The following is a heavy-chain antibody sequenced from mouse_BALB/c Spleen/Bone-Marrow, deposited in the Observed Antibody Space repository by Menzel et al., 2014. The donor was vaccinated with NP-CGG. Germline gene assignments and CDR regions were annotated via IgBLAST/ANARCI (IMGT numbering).Heavy chain of an antibody. V-gene: IGHV5-17*02. CDR1: GFTFXSFG. Sequence: EVKLVESGGGLVQPGGSRKLSCAAPGFTFXSFGMHWVRQAPEKGLEWVAYISSGSRTIYYADTAKGRFTISRDNPKNTLFLQMTGLRSEDTAMYYCTRGGNWEDFDYWGQGTTLTVSS. CDR2: ISSGSRTI. D-gene: IGHD4-1*01. CDR3: TRGGNWEDFDY. J-gene: IGHJ2*01.